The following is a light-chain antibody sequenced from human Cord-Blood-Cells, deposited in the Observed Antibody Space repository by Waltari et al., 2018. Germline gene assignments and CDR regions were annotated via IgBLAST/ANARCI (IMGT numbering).Light chain of an antibody. Sequence: DIHMTQSPSTLSASVGDRVTITCRASQSISSWLAWYQQKPGKAPKLLIYKASSLESGVPSRFSGSGSGTECTLTISSLQPDDFATYYCQQYNSYSPTFGGGTKVEIK. V-gene: IGKV1-5*03. J-gene: IGKJ4*01. CDR2: KAS. CDR3: QQYNSYSPT. CDR1: QSISSW.